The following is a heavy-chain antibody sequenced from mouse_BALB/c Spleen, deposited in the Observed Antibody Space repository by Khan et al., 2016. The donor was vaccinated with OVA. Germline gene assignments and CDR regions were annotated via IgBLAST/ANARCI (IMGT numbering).Heavy chain of an antibody. CDR1: GYTFTSYW. J-gene: IGHJ2*01. V-gene: IGHV1S41*01. CDR2: IAPGSVTT. Sequence: DLIKPGASVKLSCKASGYTFTSYWINWIKQRPGQGLEWIGRIAPGSVTTYYNEMIKGKATLTVDTYTSTAYIQLSSLSSEDSAVYFCSKSMCGTVPLDCCGPGTTLTVSS. CDR3: SKSMCGTVPLDC. D-gene: IGHD1-1*01.